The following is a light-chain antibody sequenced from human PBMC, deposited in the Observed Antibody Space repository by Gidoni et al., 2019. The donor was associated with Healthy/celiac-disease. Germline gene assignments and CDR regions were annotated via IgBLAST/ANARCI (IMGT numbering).Light chain of an antibody. V-gene: IGKV3-20*01. Sequence: EIVCTQSPGTLSLSPGERATLSCSASQSVSSSYLAWYQQKPGQAPRLLIYGASSRATGIPDRFSGSGSGTDFTLTISRLEPEDFAVYYCQQYGSSPLFTFGPGTKVDIK. J-gene: IGKJ3*01. CDR3: QQYGSSPLFT. CDR1: QSVSSSY. CDR2: GAS.